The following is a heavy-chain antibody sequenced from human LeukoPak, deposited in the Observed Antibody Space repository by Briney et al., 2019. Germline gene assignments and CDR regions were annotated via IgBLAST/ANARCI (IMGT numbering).Heavy chain of an antibody. CDR1: GVSISSYY. D-gene: IGHD5-18*01. V-gene: IGHV4-59*01. CDR3: ARRRGYSYGYGY. J-gene: IGHJ4*02. Sequence: SETLSLTCTVSGVSISSYYWSWIRQPPGKGLEWIGYIYYSGSTNYNPSRKSRVTISVDTSKNQFSLKLSSVTAADTAVYYCARRRGYSYGYGYWGQGTLVTVSS. CDR2: IYYSGST.